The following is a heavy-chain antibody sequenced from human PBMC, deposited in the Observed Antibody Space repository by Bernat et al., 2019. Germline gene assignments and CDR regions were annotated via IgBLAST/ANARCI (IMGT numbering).Heavy chain of an antibody. V-gene: IGHV3-30-3*01. Sequence: VQLVESGGGLVQPGRSLRLSCAASGFTFSSYAMHWVRQAPGKGLEWVAVISYDGSNKYYADSVKGRFTISRDNSKNTLYLQMNSLRAEDTAVYYCARDPLVATSIDAFDIWGQGTMVTVSS. CDR2: ISYDGSNK. CDR1: GFTFSSYA. J-gene: IGHJ3*02. D-gene: IGHD5-12*01. CDR3: ARDPLVATSIDAFDI.